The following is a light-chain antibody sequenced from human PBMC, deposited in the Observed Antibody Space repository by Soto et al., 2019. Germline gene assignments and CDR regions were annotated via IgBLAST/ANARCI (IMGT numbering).Light chain of an antibody. CDR2: GAS. J-gene: IGKJ1*01. V-gene: IGKV3D-15*01. CDR3: QYYNNWRT. CDR1: RNVIIN. Sequence: EIVLTHSLATLSVSPGERATLSCKASRNVIINLAGYQQKPGQTPRLRIYGASTTATGIPAMFSGSGSGTEFTLNIYSLQSEDFAVYGCQYYNNWRTCGQGTMVDI.